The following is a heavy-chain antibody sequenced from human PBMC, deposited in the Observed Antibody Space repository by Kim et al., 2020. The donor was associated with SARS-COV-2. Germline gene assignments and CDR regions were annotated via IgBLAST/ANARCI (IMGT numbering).Heavy chain of an antibody. CDR2: IYYSGST. V-gene: IGHV4-39*01. Sequence: SETLSLTCTVSGGSISSSSYYWGWIRQPPGKGLEWIGSIYYSGSTYYNPSLKSRVTISVDTSKNQFSLKLSSVTAADTAVYYCARLVGRELLTWFGYFDLGPWHPGHCLL. CDR1: GGSISSSSYY. CDR3: ARLVGRELLTWFGYFDL. J-gene: IGHJ2*01. D-gene: IGHD1-26*01.